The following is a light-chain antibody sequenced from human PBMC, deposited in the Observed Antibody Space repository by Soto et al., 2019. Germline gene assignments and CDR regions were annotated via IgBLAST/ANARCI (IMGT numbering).Light chain of an antibody. J-gene: IGKJ4*01. V-gene: IGKV3-11*01. Sequence: EIVLTQSPGTLSLSPGERATLSCRASQSVGSSLSWYQQKPGQAPRLLIYGASNRATGIPARFSGSGSGTDFPLNISSLEPEDIAVYYCQQRSNWRVTFGGGTKVDIK. CDR1: QSVGSS. CDR2: GAS. CDR3: QQRSNWRVT.